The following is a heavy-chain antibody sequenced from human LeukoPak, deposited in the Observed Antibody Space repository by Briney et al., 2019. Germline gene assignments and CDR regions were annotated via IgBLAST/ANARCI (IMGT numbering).Heavy chain of an antibody. V-gene: IGHV3-48*03. J-gene: IGHJ3*02. CDR2: ISSWCSLI. Sequence: GGSLRLSCAASGFTFRIYEMNWVRQAPGKGLDWVSYISSWCSLIFYADSVRGRFTISGDYARNPLGLQMNSLRDEDTAVYYYAREDEGAFDIWGQGTMVTVSS. CDR1: GFTFRIYE. CDR3: AREDEGAFDI.